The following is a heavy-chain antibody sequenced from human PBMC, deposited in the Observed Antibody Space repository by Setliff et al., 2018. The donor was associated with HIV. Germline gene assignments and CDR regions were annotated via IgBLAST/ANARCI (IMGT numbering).Heavy chain of an antibody. Sequence: PSETLSLTCTVSGGSITRTPYYWGWIRQPPGKGLEWIGSIHNSGTAYDNPSLKSRVTISVDTSKNQFSLRLSSVTAADTAVYYCARDGSRTTGATGYYSGLDVWGQGTTVTVSS. CDR2: IHNSGTA. CDR3: ARDGSRTTGATGYYSGLDV. CDR1: GGSITRTPYY. V-gene: IGHV4-39*07. D-gene: IGHD1-1*01. J-gene: IGHJ6*02.